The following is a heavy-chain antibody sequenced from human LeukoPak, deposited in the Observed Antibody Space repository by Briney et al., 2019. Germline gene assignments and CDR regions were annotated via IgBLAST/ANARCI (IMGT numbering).Heavy chain of an antibody. CDR1: GYTFTGYY. D-gene: IGHD3-22*01. CDR2: INPNSGGT. CDR3: ARGSTMIVVVGNWFDP. Sequence: ASVKVSCKASGYTFTGYYMHWVRQAPGQGLEWMGWINPNSGGTNYAQKFQGRVTMTRDTSISTAYMELSRLRSDDTAVYYCARGSTMIVVVGNWFDPWGQGTLATVSS. V-gene: IGHV1-2*02. J-gene: IGHJ5*02.